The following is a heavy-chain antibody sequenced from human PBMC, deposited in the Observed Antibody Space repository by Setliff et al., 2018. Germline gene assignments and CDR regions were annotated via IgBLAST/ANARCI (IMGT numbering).Heavy chain of an antibody. Sequence: PGGSLRLSCAASGFTFSSYWMNWVRQAPGKGLEWVANIKQDGSVKYYADSVKGRFTISRDNSKNTLYLQMNSLRAEDTAVYYCAKDRSGSKAYYYYGMDVWGQGTTVTVSS. CDR2: IKQDGSVK. J-gene: IGHJ6*02. D-gene: IGHD3-10*01. CDR1: GFTFSSYW. V-gene: IGHV3-7*01. CDR3: AKDRSGSKAYYYYGMDV.